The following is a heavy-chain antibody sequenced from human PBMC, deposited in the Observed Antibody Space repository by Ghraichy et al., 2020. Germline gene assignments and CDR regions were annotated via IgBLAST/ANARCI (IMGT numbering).Heavy chain of an antibody. J-gene: IGHJ3*02. D-gene: IGHD4-23*01. CDR1: GGSISSSSYY. V-gene: IGHV4-39*01. CDR2: IYYSGST. Sequence: SETLSLTCTVSGGSISSSSYYWGWIRQPPGKGLEWIGSIYYSGSTYYNPSLKSRVTISVDTSKNQFSLKLSSVTAADTAVYYCARHFGSDYGGNSGTPDAFDIWGQGTMVTVSS. CDR3: ARHFGSDYGGNSGTPDAFDI.